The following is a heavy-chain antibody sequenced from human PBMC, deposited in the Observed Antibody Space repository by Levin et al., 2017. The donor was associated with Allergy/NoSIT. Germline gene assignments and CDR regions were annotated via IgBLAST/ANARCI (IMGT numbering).Heavy chain of an antibody. CDR2: ISGSGDST. CDR3: AKRKLVVAATQSAWFDP. V-gene: IGHV3-23*01. Sequence: GGSLRLSCAASGFTFSSYAMSWVRQAPGKGLEWVSTISGSGDSTYYADSVKGRFSISRDNSKNTLYLQMSSLRAEDTAIYYCAKRKLVVAATQSAWFDPWGQGTLVTVSS. CDR1: GFTFSSYA. D-gene: IGHD2-15*01. J-gene: IGHJ5*02.